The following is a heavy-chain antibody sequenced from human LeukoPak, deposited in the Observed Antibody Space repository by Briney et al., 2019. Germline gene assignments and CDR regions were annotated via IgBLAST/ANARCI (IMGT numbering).Heavy chain of an antibody. CDR3: ARDPYSSLSFDY. CDR2: INQAGSEQ. D-gene: IGHD6-6*01. CDR1: GFTFSNFW. J-gene: IGHJ4*02. V-gene: IGHV3-7*01. Sequence: GGSLRLSCAASGFTFSNFWMTWVRQGPGKGLQWVASINQAGSEQYYVDSGRGRFTVPRDNAENSLYLQMNSLRAEDTAVYYCARDPYSSLSFDYWGQGTLVTVSS.